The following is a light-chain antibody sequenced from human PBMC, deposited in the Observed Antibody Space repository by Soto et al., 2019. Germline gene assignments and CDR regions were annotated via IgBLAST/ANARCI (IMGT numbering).Light chain of an antibody. V-gene: IGLV1-40*01. Sequence: QSVLTQPPSVSGAPGQRVTISCTGSSSNIGAGYDVHWYQQLPGTAPNLLIYGNSNRPSGVPDQFSGSKSDTSASLAITGLQAEDEADYYCQSFDSRLSSPIFGGGTKLTVL. J-gene: IGLJ2*01. CDR3: QSFDSRLSSPI. CDR2: GNS. CDR1: SSNIGAGYD.